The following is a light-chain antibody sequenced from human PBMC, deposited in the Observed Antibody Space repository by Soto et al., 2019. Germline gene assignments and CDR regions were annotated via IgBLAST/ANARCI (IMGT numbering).Light chain of an antibody. J-gene: IGLJ2*01. CDR3: QSYDSILSGNVV. Sequence: QSVLTQPPSVSGAPGQRVTISCTGSSSNIGAGYDVHWYQQLPGTAPKLLIYGNSNRPSGVPDRFSGSKSVTSASLAITGLQAEDDADYYWQSYDSILSGNVVFSGGTKLTVL. V-gene: IGLV1-40*01. CDR2: GNS. CDR1: SSNIGAGYD.